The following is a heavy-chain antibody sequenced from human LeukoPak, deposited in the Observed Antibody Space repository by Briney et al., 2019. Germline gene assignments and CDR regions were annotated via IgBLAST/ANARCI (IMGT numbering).Heavy chain of an antibody. CDR1: GGTFSSYA. CDR2: IIPIFGTA. D-gene: IGHD5-12*01. Sequence: SVKVSCKASGGTFSSYAISWVRQAPGQGLEWMGGIIPIFGTANYAQKFQGRVTITADESTSTAYMELSSLGSEDTAVYYCARGQRGYSGYLDAFDIWGQGTMVTVSS. J-gene: IGHJ3*02. V-gene: IGHV1-69*01. CDR3: ARGQRGYSGYLDAFDI.